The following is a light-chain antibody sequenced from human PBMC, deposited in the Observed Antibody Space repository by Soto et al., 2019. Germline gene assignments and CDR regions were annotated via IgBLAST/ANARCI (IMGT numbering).Light chain of an antibody. V-gene: IGLV2-14*01. CDR2: DVH. Sequence: QSALTQPASVSGSPGQSITISYTGTSSDVGAYNYVSWYQQHPGKAPKLMMYDVHNRPSGVSNRFSGSKSDNTASLTISGLQSEDEADYYCSSYTDSSTLVVFGGGTKVTVL. J-gene: IGLJ2*01. CDR1: SSDVGAYNY. CDR3: SSYTDSSTLVV.